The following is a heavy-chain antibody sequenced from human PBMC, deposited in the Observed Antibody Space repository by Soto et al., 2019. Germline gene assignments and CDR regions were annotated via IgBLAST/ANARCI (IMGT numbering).Heavy chain of an antibody. J-gene: IGHJ4*02. CDR1: GYALTELS. Sequence: ASVKVSCKVSGYALTELSMHWVRQAPGKGLEWMGGFDPEDGETIYAQKFQGRVAMTEDTSTDTAYMELSSLRSEDTAVYYCAINMVRGVSFDYWGQGTLVTVSS. CDR2: FDPEDGET. CDR3: AINMVRGVSFDY. V-gene: IGHV1-24*01. D-gene: IGHD3-10*01.